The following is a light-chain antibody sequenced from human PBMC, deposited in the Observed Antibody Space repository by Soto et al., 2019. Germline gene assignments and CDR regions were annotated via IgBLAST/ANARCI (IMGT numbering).Light chain of an antibody. CDR2: GVS. CDR3: SSYTSSSTFV. V-gene: IGLV2-18*02. CDR1: INDLGSYNR. J-gene: IGLJ1*01. Sequence: QSALTQPPSVSGSPGQSVTISCTGTINDLGSYNRVSWYRQPPGTAPKLMIYGVSNRPSGVPDRFSGSKSGNTASLTISGLQAEDESDYYCSSYTSSSTFVFGTGTKLTVL.